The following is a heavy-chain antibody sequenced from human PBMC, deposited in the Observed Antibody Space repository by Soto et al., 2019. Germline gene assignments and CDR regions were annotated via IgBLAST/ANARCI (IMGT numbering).Heavy chain of an antibody. Sequence: PSETLSLTCTVSGGSISSGTYYWGWIRQPPGKGLEWIGKIQYSGTSNYNPSLKSRVTISVDTSKNQFSLKLSSVTAADTAVYYCARGYSSSSFGARYYYYYMDVWGKGTTVTVSS. CDR3: ARGYSSSSFGARYYYYYMDV. CDR2: IQYSGTS. J-gene: IGHJ6*03. CDR1: GGSISSGTYY. D-gene: IGHD6-6*01. V-gene: IGHV4-39*07.